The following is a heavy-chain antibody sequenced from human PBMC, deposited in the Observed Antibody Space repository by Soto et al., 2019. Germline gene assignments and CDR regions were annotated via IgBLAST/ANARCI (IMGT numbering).Heavy chain of an antibody. J-gene: IGHJ3*02. V-gene: IGHV3-23*01. CDR2: ITADGGT. Sequence: EVQVLESGGGLVQPGGSLRLSCEGSGFTVSSHAMTWIRQAPGKGPEWVSTITADGGTYYADSVKGRFAMSSDTSESTLYLQMNSLGAEDTPAYYCAPHVSCSGGSCQYDAFAILGQGTMVTVSS. D-gene: IGHD2-15*01. CDR1: GFTVSSHA. CDR3: APHVSCSGGSCQYDAFAI.